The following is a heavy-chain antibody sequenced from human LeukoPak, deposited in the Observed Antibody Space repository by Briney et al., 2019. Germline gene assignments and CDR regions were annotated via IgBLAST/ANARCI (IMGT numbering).Heavy chain of an antibody. Sequence: GGSLRLSCAVSGFTFSRHSMSWVRQAPGKGLEWLADIKRDGSEKYYVDSVEGRFTISRDNAKNSLYLQMNSLRADDTAVYYCARSYYGSGTSFGMDVWGQGTTVTVSS. D-gene: IGHD3-10*01. J-gene: IGHJ6*02. CDR2: IKRDGSEK. CDR3: ARSYYGSGTSFGMDV. V-gene: IGHV3-7*01. CDR1: GFTFSRHS.